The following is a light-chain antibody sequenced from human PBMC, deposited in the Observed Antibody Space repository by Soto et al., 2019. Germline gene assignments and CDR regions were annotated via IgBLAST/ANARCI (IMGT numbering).Light chain of an antibody. J-gene: IGLJ1*01. CDR3: SSYTTGGSYV. V-gene: IGLV2-14*01. Sequence: QSFLTQPASVSGSPGLSIPISCPGNSSVVGGYNSVSWYQQHPGKAPKLMIYDVSNRPSGVSNRFSGSKSGNTASLTISGLQAEDEGDYYCSSYTTGGSYVFGTGTKVTVL. CDR1: SSVVGGYNS. CDR2: DVS.